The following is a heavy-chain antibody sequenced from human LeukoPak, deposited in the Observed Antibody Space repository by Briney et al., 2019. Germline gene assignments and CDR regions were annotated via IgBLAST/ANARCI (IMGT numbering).Heavy chain of an antibody. D-gene: IGHD3-22*01. Sequence: PSETLSLNCTVSGYSISNYYWSWIRQPPGKGLEWIGYIYYSESTNYNPSLKSRVTISTDTSKSQFSLNLRSVTAEDTGIYYCARGRCRNSGCRPYFDYWGQGTQVTVSS. CDR1: GYSISNYY. J-gene: IGHJ4*02. CDR3: ARGRCRNSGCRPYFDY. V-gene: IGHV4-59*01. CDR2: IYYSEST.